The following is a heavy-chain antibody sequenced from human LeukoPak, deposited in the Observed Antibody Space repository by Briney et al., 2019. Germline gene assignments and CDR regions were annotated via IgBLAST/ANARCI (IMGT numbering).Heavy chain of an antibody. CDR1: GYNFGAYW. Sequence: GESLKISCKGSGYNFGAYWIAWVRQMPGKGLEWMGIIYPEDSDTRYSPSFQGQVTFSADRSISTAYLQWSSLKASDTALYLCACHDGYNYEGGAFDIWGQGTMVTVSS. D-gene: IGHD5-24*01. J-gene: IGHJ3*02. CDR3: ACHDGYNYEGGAFDI. V-gene: IGHV5-51*01. CDR2: IYPEDSDT.